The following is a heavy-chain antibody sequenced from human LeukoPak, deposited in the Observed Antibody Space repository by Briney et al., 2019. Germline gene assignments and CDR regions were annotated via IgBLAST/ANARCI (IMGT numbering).Heavy chain of an antibody. CDR2: ISAYNGNT. D-gene: IGHD3-3*01. Sequence: GASVKVSCKASGYTFTSYGISWVRQAPGQGLEWMGWISAYNGNTNYAQKFQGRVTMTRDTSTSTVYMELSSLRSEDTAVYYCARVSGLDDFWSGSNWFDPWGQGTLVTVSS. CDR1: GYTFTSYG. CDR3: ARVSGLDDFWSGSNWFDP. J-gene: IGHJ5*02. V-gene: IGHV1-18*01.